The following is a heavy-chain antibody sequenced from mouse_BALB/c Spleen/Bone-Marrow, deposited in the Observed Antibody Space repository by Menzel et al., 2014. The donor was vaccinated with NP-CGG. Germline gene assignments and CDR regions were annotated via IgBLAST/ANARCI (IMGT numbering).Heavy chain of an antibody. CDR1: GYSITSGYS. Sequence: VQLQQSGPDLVKPSQSLSLTCTVTGYSITSGYSWHWIRQFPGNKLEWMGYIHYSGSTNYNPSLKSRISITRDTSKNQFSLQLSSVTTEDTATYYCARSRRQLGLPFDYWGQGTTLTVSS. CDR2: IHYSGST. V-gene: IGHV3-1*02. CDR3: ARSRRQLGLPFDY. D-gene: IGHD3-2*01. J-gene: IGHJ2*01.